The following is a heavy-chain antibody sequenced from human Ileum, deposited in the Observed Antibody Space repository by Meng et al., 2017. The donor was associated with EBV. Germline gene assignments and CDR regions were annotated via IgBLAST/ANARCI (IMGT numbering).Heavy chain of an antibody. J-gene: IGHJ4*02. D-gene: IGHD3-22*01. CDR2: IWYDGSNK. CDR3: ARDACSSGYCLTY. V-gene: IGHV3-33*01. Sequence: VRLLELGGGEVKPGRSLRLSCAASGFTFSNYGFHWVRQAPGKGLEWVALIWYDGSNKYKADSVKGRYTVSRDNSETTLYLQMDSLRAEDTAMYYCARDACSSGYCLTYWGQGTLVTVSS. CDR1: GFTFSNYG.